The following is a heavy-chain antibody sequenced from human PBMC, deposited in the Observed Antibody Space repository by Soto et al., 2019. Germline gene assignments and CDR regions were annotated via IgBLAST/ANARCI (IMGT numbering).Heavy chain of an antibody. CDR1: GYTFTGYY. V-gene: IGHV1-2*02. CDR2: INDNSGAT. Sequence: GAAVKVSCKASGYTFTGYYMHCVLLSPGQGLDWMGWINDNSGATRYSQRFQGRVTLTRDTSISTAYMELSSLRSDDTAVYYCARDSAAAAGLSFDSWGQGTLVTVSS. CDR3: ARDSAAAAGLSFDS. J-gene: IGHJ4*02. D-gene: IGHD6-13*01.